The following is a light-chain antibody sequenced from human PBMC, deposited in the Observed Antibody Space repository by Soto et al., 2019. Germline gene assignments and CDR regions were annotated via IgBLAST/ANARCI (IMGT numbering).Light chain of an antibody. V-gene: IGLV2-14*01. CDR1: SSDVGRYNY. J-gene: IGLJ3*02. CDR2: EVS. CDR3: SSFTTRNTGV. Sequence: QSALTQAASVSGSPGQSITISCTGTSSDVGRYNYVSWYQQHPGRAPKLMIYEVSNRPSGVSDRFSGSKSGNTASLTISGLQAEDEADYYCSSFTTRNTGVFAGGTKVTVL.